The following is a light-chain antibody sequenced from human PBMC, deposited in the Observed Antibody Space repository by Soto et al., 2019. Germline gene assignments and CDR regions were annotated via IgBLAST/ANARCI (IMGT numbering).Light chain of an antibody. CDR1: QGISSY. CDR2: AAS. J-gene: IGKJ3*01. V-gene: IGKV1-9*01. CDR3: QQLNSSPLT. Sequence: DIQLTQSPSFLSASVGDRVTITCRASQGISSYLAWYQQKPGKAPKLLIYAASILQSGVPSRFGGSGSGQEFTLKLSSLQPEDFATYSCQQLNSSPLTFGPGTKVDIK.